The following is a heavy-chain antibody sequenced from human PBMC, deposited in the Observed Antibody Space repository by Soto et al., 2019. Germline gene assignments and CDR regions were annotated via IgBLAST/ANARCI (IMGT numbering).Heavy chain of an antibody. Sequence: GASVKVSCKASGYTFTSYYLQWVRQAPGQGLEWMGIINPKDATTFYTQKFQGRVSMTRDTSTSTVYMELSSLRSEDTAVYYCASGTYIRQWLPFDHWGHGTL. J-gene: IGHJ4*01. CDR3: ASGTYIRQWLPFDH. CDR1: GYTFTSYY. D-gene: IGHD6-13*01. V-gene: IGHV1-46*01. CDR2: INPKDATT.